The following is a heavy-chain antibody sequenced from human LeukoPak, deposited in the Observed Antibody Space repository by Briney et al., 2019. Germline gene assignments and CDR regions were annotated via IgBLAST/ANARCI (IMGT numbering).Heavy chain of an antibody. J-gene: IGHJ4*02. D-gene: IGHD3-10*01. Sequence: GGSLRLSCAASGFTFSSYAMHWVRQAPGKGLEYVSAISSNGGSTYYANSVKGRFTISRDNSKNTLYLQMGSLRAEDMAVYYCAREYYGYYFDYWGQGTLVTVSS. CDR2: ISSNGGST. CDR1: GFTFSSYA. CDR3: AREYYGYYFDY. V-gene: IGHV3-64*01.